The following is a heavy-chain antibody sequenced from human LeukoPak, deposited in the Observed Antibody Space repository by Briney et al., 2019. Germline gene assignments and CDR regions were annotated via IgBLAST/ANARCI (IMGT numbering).Heavy chain of an antibody. CDR2: IYYSGST. CDR3: ATYGDYPADAFDI. Sequence: PSETLSLTCTVSGGSISSSSYYWGWIRQPPGKGLEWIGSIYYSGSTYYNPSLKSRFTISVDTSKNQFSLKLSSVTAADTAVYYCATYGDYPADAFDIWGQGTMVTVSS. D-gene: IGHD4-17*01. V-gene: IGHV4-39*07. CDR1: GGSISSSSYY. J-gene: IGHJ3*02.